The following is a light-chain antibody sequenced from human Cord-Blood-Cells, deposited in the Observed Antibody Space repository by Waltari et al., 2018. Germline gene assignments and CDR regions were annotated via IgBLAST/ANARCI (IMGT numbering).Light chain of an antibody. J-gene: IGLJ2*01. Sequence: SYELTQPPSVSVSLGQMARITCSGEALPKKYAYWYQQKPGQFPVLVIYKDSERPSGIPERFSGSSSGTIVTLTISGVQAEDEADYYCLSAYSSGTYPVFGGGTKLTVL. CDR2: KDS. CDR3: LSAYSSGTYPV. V-gene: IGLV3-16*01. CDR1: ALPKKY.